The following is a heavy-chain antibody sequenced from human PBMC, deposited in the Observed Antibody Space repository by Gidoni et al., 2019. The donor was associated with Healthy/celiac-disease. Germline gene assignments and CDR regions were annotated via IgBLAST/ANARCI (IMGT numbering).Heavy chain of an antibody. CDR1: GSSSTSYR. D-gene: IGHD2-15*01. CDR3: ARSLGRVVLVAATGVDWFDP. J-gene: IGHJ5*02. Sequence: EVQLVQSGEEVKKPGADMKTYSTGAGSSSTSYRSGWGRQMPGKRLEWMGISSPGDSATRYSPSFPGQVTISADKSISTAYLQWRSLKASDTALYSCARSLGRVVLVAATGVDWFDPWGQGTLFTVSS. V-gene: IGHV5-51*01. CDR2: SSPGDSAT.